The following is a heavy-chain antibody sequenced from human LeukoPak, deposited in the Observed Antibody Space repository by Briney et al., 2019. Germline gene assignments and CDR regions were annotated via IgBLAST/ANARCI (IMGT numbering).Heavy chain of an antibody. D-gene: IGHD6-13*01. J-gene: IGHJ5*02. Sequence: ASVKVSCKASGGTFSSYAISWVRQAPGQGLEWMGGIIPIFGTANYAQKLQGRVTITADESTSTAYMELSSLRSEDTAVYYCAQDGIAAAGTSWFDPWGQGTLVTVSS. CDR1: GGTFSSYA. V-gene: IGHV1-69*13. CDR3: AQDGIAAAGTSWFDP. CDR2: IIPIFGTA.